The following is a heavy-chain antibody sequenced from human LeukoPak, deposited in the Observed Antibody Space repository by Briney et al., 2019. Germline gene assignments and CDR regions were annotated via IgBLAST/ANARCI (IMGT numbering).Heavy chain of an antibody. CDR2: IRDSGSST. D-gene: IGHD1-26*01. V-gene: IGHV3-23*01. J-gene: IGHJ4*02. Sequence: GGSLRLSCAASGFTFSSYAMSWVCQAPGKGLEWVSAIRDSGSSTHYADSVKGRFTTSRDNSKNTLFLQMNSLRAEDTAIYYCAKYGPQDSGSSHFDYWGQGALVTVSS. CDR1: GFTFSSYA. CDR3: AKYGPQDSGSSHFDY.